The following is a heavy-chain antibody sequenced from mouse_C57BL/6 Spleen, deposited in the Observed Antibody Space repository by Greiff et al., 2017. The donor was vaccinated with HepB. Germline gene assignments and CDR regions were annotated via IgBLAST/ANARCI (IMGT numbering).Heavy chain of an antibody. CDR1: GYTFTDYN. CDR3: ARWVVGRGYYYAMDY. CDR2: INPNNGGT. J-gene: IGHJ4*01. Sequence: EVQLQQSGPELVKPGASVKMSCKASGYTFTDYNMHWVKQSHGKSLEWIGYINPNNGGTSYNQKFKGKATLTVNKSSSTAYMELRSLTSEDSAVYYCARWVVGRGYYYAMDYWGQGTSVTVSS. D-gene: IGHD4-1*01. V-gene: IGHV1-22*01.